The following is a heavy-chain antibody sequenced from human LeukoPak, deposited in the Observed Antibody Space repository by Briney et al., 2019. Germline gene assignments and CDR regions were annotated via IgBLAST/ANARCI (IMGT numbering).Heavy chain of an antibody. CDR2: ISPDGSST. CDR1: GFTFTTYW. Sequence: PGGSLRLSCAASGFTFTTYWMHWVRQVPGKGLVWVSRISPDGSSTAYADSVKGRLTISRDNARNTLEVQMNSLRVEDTAVYYCAKVPYYYGSGTDYWGQGTLVTVSS. J-gene: IGHJ4*02. V-gene: IGHV3-74*01. D-gene: IGHD3-10*01. CDR3: AKVPYYYGSGTDY.